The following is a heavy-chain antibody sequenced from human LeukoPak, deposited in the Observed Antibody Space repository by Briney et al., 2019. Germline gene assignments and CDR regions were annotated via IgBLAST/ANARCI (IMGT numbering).Heavy chain of an antibody. CDR2: ISGSGGST. J-gene: IGHJ5*02. V-gene: IGHV3-23*01. D-gene: IGHD5-12*01. Sequence: GGSLRLSCTASGFTFNTYGMSWVRQAPGKGLEWVSAISGSGGSTYYADSVKGRFTISRDNSKNTLYLQMNSLRAEDTAVYYCAPRVLSGYDLLPPWGQGTLVTVSS. CDR3: APRVLSGYDLLPP. CDR1: GFTFNTYG.